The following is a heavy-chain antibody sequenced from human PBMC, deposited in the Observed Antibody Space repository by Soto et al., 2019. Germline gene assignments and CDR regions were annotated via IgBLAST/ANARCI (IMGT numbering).Heavy chain of an antibody. CDR2: IFHSGST. CDR1: GYSISSGYY. V-gene: IGHV4-38-2*02. CDR3: ARAGGSLTPDY. Sequence: PSETLSLTCSLSGYSISSGYYWGWLRQPPEKGLEWIATIFHSGSTYYNPSLKSRLTLSVDTSKNQFSLKLTSVTAADTAIYYCARAGGSLTPDYWGQGTLVTVSS. J-gene: IGHJ4*02.